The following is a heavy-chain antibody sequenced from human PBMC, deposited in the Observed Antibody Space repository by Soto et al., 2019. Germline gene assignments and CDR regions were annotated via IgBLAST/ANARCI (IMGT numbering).Heavy chain of an antibody. V-gene: IGHV3-23*01. Sequence: PGGSLRLSCAVSGFTLSNYSMTWVRQAPGKGLEWVSLMSGNGGMIVYADSGNGRVTVSRDNSKNTRYWQMNSLRLEDPAVYYCVKDPVTVGSAPASFVFCGQRPFVTVFS. D-gene: IGHD4-17*01. CDR3: VKDPVTVGSAPASFVF. CDR1: GFTLSNYS. J-gene: IGHJ4*02. CDR2: MSGNGGMI.